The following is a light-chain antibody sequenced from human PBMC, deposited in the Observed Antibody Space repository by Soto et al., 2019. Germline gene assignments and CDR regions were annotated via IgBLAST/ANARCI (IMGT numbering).Light chain of an antibody. V-gene: IGLV2-23*02. CDR2: EVV. CDR3: CSYAGSSMFV. CDR1: SSDVGPYNL. J-gene: IGLJ2*01. Sequence: QSALTQPASVSGSPGQSITISCTGSSSDVGPYNLVSWYQHHPGKAPKLMISEVVKRPSGVSNRFSGSKSGNTASLTISGLRAEDEADYYCCSYAGSSMFVFGGGTKLTVL.